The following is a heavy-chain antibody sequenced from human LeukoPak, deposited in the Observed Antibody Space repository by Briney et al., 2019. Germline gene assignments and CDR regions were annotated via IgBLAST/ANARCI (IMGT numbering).Heavy chain of an antibody. Sequence: ASVKVSCKASGYTFTGYYMHWVRQAPGQGLEWMGWINPNSGGTNYAQKFQGRVTMTRDTSISTAYMELSRLRSDDTAAYYCASLDNDYGDLGDYWGQGTLVTVSS. CDR3: ASLDNDYGDLGDY. D-gene: IGHD4-17*01. CDR1: GYTFTGYY. CDR2: INPNSGGT. V-gene: IGHV1-2*02. J-gene: IGHJ4*02.